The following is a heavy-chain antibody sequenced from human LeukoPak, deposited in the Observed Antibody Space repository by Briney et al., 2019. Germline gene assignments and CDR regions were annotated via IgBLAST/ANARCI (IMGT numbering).Heavy chain of an antibody. V-gene: IGHV4-59*11. CDR3: ARFGVDYDMDV. CDR2: IHYSGKA. CDR1: GGTISGHY. J-gene: IGHJ6*02. D-gene: IGHD3-16*01. Sequence: SETLSLTCTVSGGTISGHYWTWIRQPPGKGLEWIGQIHYSGKADYNPSLRSRTNISVDMSKNQMSLKVNSVTVADTAVYYCARFGVDYDMDVWGQGTTVTVS.